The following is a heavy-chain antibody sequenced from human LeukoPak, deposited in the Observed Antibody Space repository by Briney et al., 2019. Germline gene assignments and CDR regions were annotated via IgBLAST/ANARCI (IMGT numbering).Heavy chain of an antibody. CDR1: GFTFNTYW. V-gene: IGHV3-23*01. CDR3: AKVRFDSSGYYYTYYYYGMDV. CDR2: ISGSGGDT. Sequence: GGSLRLSCSASGFTFNTYWMTWVRQAPGKGLEWVSGISGSGGDTYYADSVKGRFTVSRDNSKSTLYLQMTSLRAEDAAVYFCAKVRFDSSGYYYTYYYYGMDVWGQGTTVTVSS. J-gene: IGHJ6*02. D-gene: IGHD3-22*01.